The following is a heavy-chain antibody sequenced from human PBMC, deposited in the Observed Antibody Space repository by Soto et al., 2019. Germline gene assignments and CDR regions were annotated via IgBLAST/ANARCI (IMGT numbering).Heavy chain of an antibody. CDR1: GGSIRSYC. Sequence: SETLSLTCTVSGGSIRSYCWTWIRQPPGEGLEWIGCICNSGTTNYNPSLKSRVAISIDSQKSQFSLKLSSVTAADTAVYYCARKLSSSWYSCDYWGQGTLVTVSS. J-gene: IGHJ4*02. CDR3: ARKLSSSWYSCDY. D-gene: IGHD6-13*01. V-gene: IGHV4-59*12. CDR2: ICNSGTT.